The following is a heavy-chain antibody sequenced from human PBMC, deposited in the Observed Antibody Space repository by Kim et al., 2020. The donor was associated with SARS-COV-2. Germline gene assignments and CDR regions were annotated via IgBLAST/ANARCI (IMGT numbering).Heavy chain of an antibody. CDR1: GFTFSNYG. J-gene: IGHJ4*02. CDR3: ARSYDYGQGYFDY. Sequence: GGSLRLSCAASGFTFSNYGMHWVRQAPGKGLEWVAVIWFDGSNKYYADSVKGRFTISRDNSKTTLYLQMNSLRAEDTAVYYCARSYDYGQGYFDYWGQGTLVTVSS. V-gene: IGHV3-33*01. D-gene: IGHD3-16*01. CDR2: IWFDGSNK.